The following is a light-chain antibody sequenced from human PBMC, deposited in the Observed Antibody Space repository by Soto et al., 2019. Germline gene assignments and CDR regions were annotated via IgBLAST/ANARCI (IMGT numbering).Light chain of an antibody. J-gene: IGKJ2*01. V-gene: IGKV3-15*01. CDR2: GTS. Sequence: DIVMTQSPATLSVSPGERATLSCRASQSVSTNLAWYQQKPGQAPRLLIYGTSSRATGIPARFSGSRSGKEFTLTISSLQSEDFAIYYCQQYLSWPPKYTFGQGTKLEIK. CDR3: QQYLSWPPKYT. CDR1: QSVSTN.